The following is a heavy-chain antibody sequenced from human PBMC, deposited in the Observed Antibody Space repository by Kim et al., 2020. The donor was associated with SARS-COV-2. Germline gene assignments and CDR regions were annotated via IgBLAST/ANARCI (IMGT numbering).Heavy chain of an antibody. Sequence: GGSLRLSCAASGFTFNLYWMHWVRQAPGKGLVWVSRINNDGSSTTYADSVKGRFTISRDNAKNTLYLQMNSLRAEDTATYYCARDPGVVNTDPFDYWGHGTLVTVSS. CDR3: ARDPGVVNTDPFDY. J-gene: IGHJ4*01. V-gene: IGHV3-74*01. CDR1: GFTFNLYW. D-gene: IGHD2-2*02. CDR2: INNDGSST.